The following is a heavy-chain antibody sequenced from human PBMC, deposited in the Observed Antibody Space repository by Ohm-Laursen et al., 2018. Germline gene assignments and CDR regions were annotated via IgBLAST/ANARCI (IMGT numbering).Heavy chain of an antibody. CDR3: ARSLSNTAYGYYFDY. CDR1: GGSFSGYY. CDR2: INHSEST. V-gene: IGHV4-34*01. D-gene: IGHD5-18*01. Sequence: GTLSLTCSVYGGSFSGYYWSWIRQPPGKGLEWIGEINHSESTNYNPSLKSRVTISVDTSKNQFSLKLSSVTAADTAVYYCARSLSNTAYGYYFDYWGQGSLVTVSS. J-gene: IGHJ4*02.